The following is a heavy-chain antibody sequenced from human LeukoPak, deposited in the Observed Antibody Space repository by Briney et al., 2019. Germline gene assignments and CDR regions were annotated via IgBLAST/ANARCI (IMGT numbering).Heavy chain of an antibody. J-gene: IGHJ4*02. CDR3: AKDPRYFGPFDY. CDR2: ISYDGSNK. D-gene: IGHD3-9*01. CDR1: GFTFSSYG. Sequence: PGRSLRLSCAASGFTFSSYGMHWVRQAPGKGLEWVAVISYDGSNKYYADSVKGRFTISRDNSKNTLYLQMNSLRAEDTAVYYCAKDPRYFGPFDYWGQGTLVTVSS. V-gene: IGHV3-30*18.